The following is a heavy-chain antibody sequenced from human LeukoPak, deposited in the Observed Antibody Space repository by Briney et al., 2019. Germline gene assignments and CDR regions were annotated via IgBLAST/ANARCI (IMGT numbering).Heavy chain of an antibody. CDR3: ARVLAAAGNNWFDP. D-gene: IGHD6-13*01. Sequence: PSETLSLTCAVSGGSISSGGYSWSWIRQPPGKGLEWIAYMYYTGNTYYNPSLKSRVTISVDTSKNQFSLKLSSVTAVDTAMYYCARVLAAAGNNWFDPWGQGTLVTVSS. J-gene: IGHJ5*02. V-gene: IGHV4-30-4*07. CDR1: GGSISSGGYS. CDR2: MYYTGNT.